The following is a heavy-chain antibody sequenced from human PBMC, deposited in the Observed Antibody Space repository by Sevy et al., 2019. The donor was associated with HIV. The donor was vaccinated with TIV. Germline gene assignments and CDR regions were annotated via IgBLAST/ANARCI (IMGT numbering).Heavy chain of an antibody. Sequence: ASVKVSCKASGYTFTGYYMHWVRQAPGQGLEWMGWFNPNSGGTNYAQMFQGRVTMTRDTSISTAYMELSRLRSDDTAVYYCARDPAYYDFWSGYYTGGVFDIWGQGTMVTVSS. V-gene: IGHV1-2*02. CDR1: GYTFTGYY. D-gene: IGHD3-3*01. J-gene: IGHJ3*02. CDR3: ARDPAYYDFWSGYYTGGVFDI. CDR2: FNPNSGGT.